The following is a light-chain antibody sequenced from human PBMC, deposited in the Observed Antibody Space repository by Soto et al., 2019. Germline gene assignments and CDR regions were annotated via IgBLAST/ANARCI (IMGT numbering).Light chain of an antibody. CDR1: QSVLYTSNNRNY. CDR2: WAS. CDR3: QQYYGNLIT. V-gene: IGKV4-1*01. J-gene: IGKJ5*01. Sequence: DIVMTQSPDSLAVSLGERATINCKSSQSVLYTSNNRNYLAWYQQNPGQPPKLLIYWASTRDPGVPDRFSGSGSETDFNLTISSLQAEDVAVYYCQQYYGNLITFGQGTRLEIK.